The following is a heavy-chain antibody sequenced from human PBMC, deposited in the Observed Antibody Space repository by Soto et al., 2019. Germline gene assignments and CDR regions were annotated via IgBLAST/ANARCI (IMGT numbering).Heavy chain of an antibody. CDR2: ISFNGLSQ. V-gene: IGHV3-30*03. CDR3: ARGGRGLRGAFDV. Sequence: QALLVESGGGVVQPGKSLRLSCAASGFTFSSFAMHWVRQAPGKGLEWVSVISFNGLSQFYPDSIRGRFTISRDNSKNTLYLQLDSLRPDDTAVYYCARGGRGLRGAFDVWGQGTEVSVS. D-gene: IGHD3-16*01. CDR1: GFTFSSFA. J-gene: IGHJ3*01.